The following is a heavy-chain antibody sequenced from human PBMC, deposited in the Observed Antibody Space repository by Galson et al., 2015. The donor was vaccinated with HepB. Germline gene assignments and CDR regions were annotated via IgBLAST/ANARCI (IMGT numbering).Heavy chain of an antibody. CDR3: ARDAPGYYDSSGSIELDY. J-gene: IGHJ4*02. D-gene: IGHD3-22*01. Sequence: LSLTCAVSGGSISSSNWWSWVRQPPGKGLEWIGEIYHSGSTNYNPSLKSRVTISVDKSKNQFSLKLSSVTAADTAVYYCARDAPGYYDSSGSIELDYWGQGTLVTVSS. V-gene: IGHV4-4*02. CDR2: IYHSGST. CDR1: GGSISSSNW.